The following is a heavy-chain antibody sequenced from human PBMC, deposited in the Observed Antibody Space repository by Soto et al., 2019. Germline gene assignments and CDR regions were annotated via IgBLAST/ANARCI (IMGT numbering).Heavy chain of an antibody. J-gene: IGHJ6*02. Sequence: ASVKVSCKASGYTFTSYAMHWVRQAPGQRLEWMGWINAGNGNTKYSQKFQGRVTMTRDTSTSTVYMELSSLRSEDTAVYYCARDPHSPDGDYAEHYYGIDVWGQGTTVPVAS. V-gene: IGHV1-3*01. CDR3: ARDPHSPDGDYAEHYYGIDV. D-gene: IGHD4-17*01. CDR2: INAGNGNT. CDR1: GYTFTSYA.